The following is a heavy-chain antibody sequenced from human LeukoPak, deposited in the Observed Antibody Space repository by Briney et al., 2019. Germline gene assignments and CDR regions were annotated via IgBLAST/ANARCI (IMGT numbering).Heavy chain of an antibody. D-gene: IGHD6-19*01. V-gene: IGHV1-69*01. J-gene: IGHJ4*02. Sequence: SVKVSCKASGGTFSSYAIRWVRQAPGQGLEWMGGIIPIFGTANYAQKFQGRVTITADESTSTAYMELSSLRSEDTAVYYCARDGAVAGYFDYWGQGTLVTVSS. CDR2: IIPIFGTA. CDR3: ARDGAVAGYFDY. CDR1: GGTFSSYA.